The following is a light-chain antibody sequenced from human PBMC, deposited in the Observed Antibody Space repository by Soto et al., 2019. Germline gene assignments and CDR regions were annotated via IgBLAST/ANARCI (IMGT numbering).Light chain of an antibody. CDR2: DAS. CDR1: QIIRTW. CDR3: QQYTRYSS. V-gene: IGKV1-5*01. J-gene: IGKJ4*01. Sequence: DIQMTQSPSSLSASVGDTVTITCRASQIIRTWLAWYQQKPGKAPKLLIYDASTLESGVPSRFSGSGSGTEFTLTISGLQPDDFATYHCQQYTRYSSFGGGTRVEIK.